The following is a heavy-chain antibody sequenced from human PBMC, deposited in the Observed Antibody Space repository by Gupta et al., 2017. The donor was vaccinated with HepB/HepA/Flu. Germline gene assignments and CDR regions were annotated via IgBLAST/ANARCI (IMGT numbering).Heavy chain of an antibody. J-gene: IGHJ4*02. CDR1: GGTFSSYA. Sequence: QVQLVQSGAEVKKPGSSVKVSCKASGGTFSSYAISWVRQAPGQGLEWMGGIIPIFGTANYAQKFQGRVTITADKSTSTAYMELSSLRSEDTAVYYCARSAPSRDMITCGGVIGQVEYWGQGTLVTVSS. V-gene: IGHV1-69*06. CDR3: ARSAPSRDMITCGGVIGQVEY. D-gene: IGHD3-16*02. CDR2: IIPIFGTA.